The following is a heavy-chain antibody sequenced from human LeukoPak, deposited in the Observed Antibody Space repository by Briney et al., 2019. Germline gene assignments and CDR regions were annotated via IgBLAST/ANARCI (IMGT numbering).Heavy chain of an antibody. CDR2: ITSNGVSS. CDR3: AREGVAGMGGYFDS. J-gene: IGHJ4*02. Sequence: GGSLRLSCAASGFTFSSYAMHWVRQAPGKGLEYFSAITSNGVSSYYAYSVKGSFIISRDNSKNTLYLQMGSMSAEDMAVYYWAREGVAGMGGYFDSWGQGTLVTVSS. CDR1: GFTFSSYA. V-gene: IGHV3-64*01. D-gene: IGHD6-19*01.